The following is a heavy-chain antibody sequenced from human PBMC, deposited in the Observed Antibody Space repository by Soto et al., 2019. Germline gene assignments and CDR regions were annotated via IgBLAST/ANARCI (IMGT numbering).Heavy chain of an antibody. CDR3: ARLTNGWDFDY. D-gene: IGHD1-26*01. Sequence: GESLKISCNGSGYNFISYWIGWVRQMPGKGLEWMGIIYPGDSDTRYSPSFQGQVTISADKSINTAYLQWSSLKASDTAMYYCARLTNGWDFDYWGQGALVTVSS. V-gene: IGHV5-51*01. J-gene: IGHJ4*02. CDR2: IYPGDSDT. CDR1: GYNFISYW.